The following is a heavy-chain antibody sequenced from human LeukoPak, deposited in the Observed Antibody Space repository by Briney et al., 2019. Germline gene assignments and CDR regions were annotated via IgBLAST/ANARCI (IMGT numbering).Heavy chain of an antibody. J-gene: IGHJ4*02. CDR2: ISGSGGST. CDR3: ARWGPTTVTTGAIDY. D-gene: IGHD4-17*01. V-gene: IGHV3-23*01. CDR1: GFTFSSYA. Sequence: GSLRLSCAASGFTFSSYAMSWVRQAPGKGLEWVSAISGSGGSTYYADSVKGRFTISRDNSKSTLYLQMNSLRAEDTAVYYCARWGPTTVTTGAIDYWGQGTLVTVSS.